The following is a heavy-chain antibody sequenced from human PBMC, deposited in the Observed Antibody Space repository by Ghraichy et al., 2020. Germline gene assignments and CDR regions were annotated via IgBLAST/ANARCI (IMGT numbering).Heavy chain of an antibody. D-gene: IGHD3-16*01. CDR2: IPPDGDQK. CDR3: VKEGGMAGLGGFDI. V-gene: IGHV3-30*08. J-gene: IGHJ3*02. CDR1: TFTFSGHF. Sequence: GGSLRLSCATSTFTFSGHFMHWVRQAPGKGLEWVAVIPPDGDQKYYGDSVKGRFTISRDNSKNTLYLQMNSLRTEDTALYYCVKEGGMAGLGGFDIWGQGTMVTVSS.